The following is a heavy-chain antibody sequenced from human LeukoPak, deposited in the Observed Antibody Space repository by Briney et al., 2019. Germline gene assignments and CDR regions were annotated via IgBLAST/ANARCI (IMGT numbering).Heavy chain of an antibody. Sequence: GASVKVSCKASGGTFSSYAISWVRQAPGQGLEWMGGIIPIFGTANYAQKFQGRVTITADESTSTAYMELSSLRSEDTAVYYCARETPSSLGAFDIWGQGTMVTVSS. CDR2: IIPIFGTA. J-gene: IGHJ3*02. CDR1: GGTFSSYA. CDR3: ARETPSSLGAFDI. V-gene: IGHV1-69*13.